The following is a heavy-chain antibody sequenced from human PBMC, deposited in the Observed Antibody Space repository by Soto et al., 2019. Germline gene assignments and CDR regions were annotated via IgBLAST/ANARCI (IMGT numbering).Heavy chain of an antibody. Sequence: QVQLQESGPGLVQPSGTLSLTCAVSGDSINNSHWWSWVRQTPGKGLEWIGETYHSGTTNYNPSLKTRDSISIDKSKTQFSLRMNSVTAADTAVYYCAREVNSSPARGPNWFDPWGQGTLVTVSS. D-gene: IGHD6-13*01. CDR2: TYHSGTT. CDR1: GDSINNSHW. CDR3: AREVNSSPARGPNWFDP. J-gene: IGHJ5*02. V-gene: IGHV4-4*02.